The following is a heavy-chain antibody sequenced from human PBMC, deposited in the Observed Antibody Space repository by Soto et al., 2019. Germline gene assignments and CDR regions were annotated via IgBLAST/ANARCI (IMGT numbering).Heavy chain of an antibody. CDR1: GFTLSGYA. CDR3: ARRARPDFYYMDV. CDR2: ISSNGVGT. V-gene: IGHV3-64*01. Sequence: GGSLRLSCAASGFTLSGYAMDWDRQAPGKGLEYVSGISSNGVGTYYANSVQGRFTISRDNSKNTVYLQMGSLRPEDMAVYYCARRARPDFYYMDVWGKGTTVTVSS. J-gene: IGHJ6*03. D-gene: IGHD6-6*01.